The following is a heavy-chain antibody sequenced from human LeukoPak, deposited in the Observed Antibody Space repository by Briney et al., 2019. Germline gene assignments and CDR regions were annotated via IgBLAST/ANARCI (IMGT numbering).Heavy chain of an antibody. V-gene: IGHV4-59*01. Sequence: SETLSLTCTVSGGSISSYYWTWIRQPPGKGLEWVGYIYYSGSTYYSGSTNYNPSLKSRVTISVDTSKNQFSLKLSSVTAADTAVYYCARDVGATPGYFDYWGQGTLVTVSS. J-gene: IGHJ4*02. D-gene: IGHD1-26*01. CDR2: IYYSGSTYYSGST. CDR3: ARDVGATPGYFDY. CDR1: GGSISSYY.